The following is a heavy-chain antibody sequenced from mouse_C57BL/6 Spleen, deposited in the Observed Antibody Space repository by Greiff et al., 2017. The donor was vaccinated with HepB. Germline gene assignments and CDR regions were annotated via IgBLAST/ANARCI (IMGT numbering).Heavy chain of an antibody. D-gene: IGHD1-1*01. J-gene: IGHJ1*03. CDR2: ISDGGSYT. CDR3: ASIFITTVVDWYFDV. CDR1: GFTFSSYA. V-gene: IGHV5-4*01. Sequence: EVQLVESGGGLVKPGGSLKLSCAASGFTFSSYAMSWVRQTPEKRLEWVATISDGGSYTYYPDNVKGRFTISRDNAKNKLYLQKSHLKSEDTAMYYCASIFITTVVDWYFDVWGTGTTVTVAS.